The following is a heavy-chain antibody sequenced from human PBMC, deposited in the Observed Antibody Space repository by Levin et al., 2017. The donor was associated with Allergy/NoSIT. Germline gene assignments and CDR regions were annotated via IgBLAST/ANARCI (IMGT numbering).Heavy chain of an antibody. D-gene: IGHD4-17*01. V-gene: IGHV4-34*01. CDR1: GGSFSGYY. J-gene: IGHJ5*02. CDR3: ARLPTVTTSADWFDP. Sequence: GSLRLSCAVYGGSFSGYYWSWIRQPPGKGLEWIGEINHSGSTNYNPSLKSRVTISVDTSKNQFSLKLSSVTAADTAVYYCARLPTVTTSADWFDPWGQGTLVTVSS. CDR2: INHSGST.